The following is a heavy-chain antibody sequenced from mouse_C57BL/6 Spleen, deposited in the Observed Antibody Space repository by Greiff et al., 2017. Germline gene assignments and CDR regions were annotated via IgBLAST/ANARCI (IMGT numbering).Heavy chain of an antibody. D-gene: IGHD1-1*01. J-gene: IGHJ1*03. CDR2: IWTGGGT. Sequence: QVHVKQSGPGLVAPSQSLSITCTVSGFSLTSYAISWVRQPPGKGLEWLGVIWTGGGTNYNSALKSRLSISKDNAKSQVFLKMNSLQTDDTARYYGARNPNYYGSSWYFDVWGTGTTVTVSS. CDR1: GFSLTSYA. CDR3: ARNPNYYGSSWYFDV. V-gene: IGHV2-9-1*01.